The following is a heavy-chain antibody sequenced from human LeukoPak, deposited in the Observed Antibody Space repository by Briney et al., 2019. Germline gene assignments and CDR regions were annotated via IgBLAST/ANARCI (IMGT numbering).Heavy chain of an antibody. D-gene: IGHD6-6*01. CDR2: ISAYNGNT. J-gene: IGHJ5*02. V-gene: IGHV1-18*01. CDR1: GYTFTSYG. CDR3: AREGPFEYSSSSGWFDP. Sequence: ASVKVSCKASGYTFTSYGISWVRQAPGQGLEWMGWISAYNGNTNYAQKLQGRVTITADESTSTAYMELSSLRSEDTAVYYCAREGPFEYSSSSGWFDPWGQGTLVTVSS.